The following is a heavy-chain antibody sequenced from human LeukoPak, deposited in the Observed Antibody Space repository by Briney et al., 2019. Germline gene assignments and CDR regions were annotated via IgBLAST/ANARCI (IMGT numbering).Heavy chain of an antibody. CDR3: ARRAWNGVQVDS. CDR1: GGSINGYY. J-gene: IGHJ4*02. CDR2: MYDSGNT. V-gene: IGHV4-59*01. Sequence: SETLSLTCTVSGGSINGYYWSWIRQPPGRGLEWIGYMYDSGNTNYNPSLKSRATISLDTSKNQVSLKVRSVTAADMALYFCARRAWNGVQVDSWGQGTLVTVSS. D-gene: IGHD1-1*01.